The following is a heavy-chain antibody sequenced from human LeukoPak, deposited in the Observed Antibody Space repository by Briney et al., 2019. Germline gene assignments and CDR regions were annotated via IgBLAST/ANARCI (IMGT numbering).Heavy chain of an antibody. V-gene: IGHV3-30*02. CDR2: IRSDGSTD. D-gene: IGHD1-1*01. CDR3: AKDLIGTWAPDY. CDR1: GFTLTNYG. J-gene: IGHJ4*02. Sequence: GGSLRLSCAASGFTLTNYGIHWVRQAPGKGLASVAFIRSDGSTDYYADSVKGRFTISRDNSKDTLYLQMNSLRGEDTAVYYCAKDLIGTWAPDYWGQGTLVTVSS.